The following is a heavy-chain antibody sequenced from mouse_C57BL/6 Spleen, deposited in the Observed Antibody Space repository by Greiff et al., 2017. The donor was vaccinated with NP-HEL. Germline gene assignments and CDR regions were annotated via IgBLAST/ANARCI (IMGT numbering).Heavy chain of an antibody. V-gene: IGHV14-4*01. Sequence: VLLQQSGAELVRPGASVKLSCTASGFNIKDDYMHWVKQRPGQGLEWIGWIYPENGDTEYASKFKGKATITADTSSNTAYLQLSSLTSEDTAVYYWTDYGNSFAYWGQGTLVTVSA. J-gene: IGHJ3*01. CDR1: GFNIKDDY. D-gene: IGHD2-1*01. CDR2: IYPENGDT. CDR3: TDYGNSFAY.